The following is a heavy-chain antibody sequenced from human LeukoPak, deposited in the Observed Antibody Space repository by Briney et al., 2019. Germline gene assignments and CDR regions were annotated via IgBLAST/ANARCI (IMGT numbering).Heavy chain of an antibody. CDR1: GFTFSDYP. J-gene: IGHJ4*02. Sequence: GESLRLSCAVSGFTFSDYPFHWVRQAPGKGLEWVAVIGYDGINKFYTDSVKGRFTISRDDSKNTLYLQMDSLRPEDTALYYCGRDFLRGAPDYLDQWGQGTLVTVSS. CDR3: GRDFLRGAPDYLDQ. D-gene: IGHD3-10*01. CDR2: IGYDGINK. V-gene: IGHV3-30*14.